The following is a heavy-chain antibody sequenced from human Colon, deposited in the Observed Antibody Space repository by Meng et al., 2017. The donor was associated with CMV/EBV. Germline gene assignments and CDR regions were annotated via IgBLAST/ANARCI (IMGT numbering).Heavy chain of an antibody. Sequence: EGPLVGSGGGLVQPGGSLTLSCAVSAFNVSGGYMRGARQAPGKGLEWVTSIFSNGNTDYADSVKGRFTISRDDSKNILFHLMNTLRAEDTAVYSCADFENGPGYWGQGTLVTVSS. CDR1: AFNVSGGY. D-gene: IGHD1-14*01. V-gene: IGHV3-66*01. CDR2: IFSNGNT. CDR3: ADFENGPGY. J-gene: IGHJ4*02.